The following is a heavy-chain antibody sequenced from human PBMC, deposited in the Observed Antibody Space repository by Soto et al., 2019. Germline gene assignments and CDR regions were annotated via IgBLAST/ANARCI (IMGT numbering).Heavy chain of an antibody. CDR3: ARGYSYHMDV. CDR2: INPNTGGT. Sequence: GTSVKLSCKASGDTFTAYYMHWVRQAPGQGLEWMGWINPNTGGTNYAQNFQGWVTMTRDTSISTAYMELSRLTSDDTAVYYCARGYSYHMDVWGQGTTVTVSS. CDR1: GDTFTAYY. J-gene: IGHJ6*02. V-gene: IGHV1-2*04.